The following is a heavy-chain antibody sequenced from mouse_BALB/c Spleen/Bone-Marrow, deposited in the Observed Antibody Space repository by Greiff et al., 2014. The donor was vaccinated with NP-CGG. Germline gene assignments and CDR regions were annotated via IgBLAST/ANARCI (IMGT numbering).Heavy chain of an antibody. CDR1: GYSFTGYN. J-gene: IGHJ4*01. D-gene: IGHD2-3*01. CDR2: IDPYYGGT. Sequence: EVQLQQSGPELEKPGASVKISCKASGYSFTGYNMNWVKQSNGKSLEWIGNIDPYYGGTSYNQKFKGKATLTVDKPSSTAYMHLKSLTSEDSAVYYCARDGYYEGFYAMDYWGQGTSVTVSS. V-gene: IGHV1S135*01. CDR3: ARDGYYEGFYAMDY.